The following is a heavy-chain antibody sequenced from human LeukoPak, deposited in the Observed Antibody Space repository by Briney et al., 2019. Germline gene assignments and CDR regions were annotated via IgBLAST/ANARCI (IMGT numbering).Heavy chain of an antibody. Sequence: GASVKVSCKASGYTFTDYYIHWVRQAPGQGLEWMGWISAYNGNRNYAQKLQGRVTMTTDTSTSTAYMELRSLRSDDTAVYYCARGPQGFGELPFDYWGQGTLVTVSS. D-gene: IGHD3-10*01. CDR2: ISAYNGNR. J-gene: IGHJ4*02. CDR3: ARGPQGFGELPFDY. CDR1: GYTFTDYY. V-gene: IGHV1-18*04.